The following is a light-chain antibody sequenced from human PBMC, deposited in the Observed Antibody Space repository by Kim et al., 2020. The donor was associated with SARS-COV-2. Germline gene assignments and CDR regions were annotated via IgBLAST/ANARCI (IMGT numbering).Light chain of an antibody. CDR3: QQYAYTPKT. J-gene: IGKJ1*01. CDR1: QSVTSY. CDR2: GAS. Sequence: EIVLTQSPGTLSLSPGERATLSCRASQSVTSYLSWFQQKPGQAPRLLVYGASSRATGIPDRFSGSGSGTDFTLTISRLEPEDFAVYYCQQYAYTPKTFGQGTKVDIK. V-gene: IGKV3-20*01.